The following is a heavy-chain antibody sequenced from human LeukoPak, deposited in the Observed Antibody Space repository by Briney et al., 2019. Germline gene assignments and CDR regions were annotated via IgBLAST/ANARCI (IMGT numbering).Heavy chain of an antibody. CDR3: AKDWRGWELLLQFDP. CDR1: GFDFDDFA. CDR2: VSWDGGST. J-gene: IGHJ5*02. Sequence: GGSLRLSCAASGFDFDDFAMHWVRQAPGKGLEWISLVSWDGGSTYYSDSVKGRFTISRDNSKNSLSLQMNSLRAEDTVVYYCAKDWRGWELLLQFDPWGQGTLVTVSS. D-gene: IGHD1-26*01. V-gene: IGHV3-43D*03.